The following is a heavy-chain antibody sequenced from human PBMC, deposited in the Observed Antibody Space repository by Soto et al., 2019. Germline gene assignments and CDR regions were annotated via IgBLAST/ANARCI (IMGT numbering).Heavy chain of an antibody. J-gene: IGHJ4*02. CDR2: IYYSGST. CDR1: GGSISSYY. D-gene: IGHD6-19*01. Sequence: SETLSLTCTVSGGSISSYYWSWIRQPPGKGLEWIGYIYYSGSTNYNPSLKSRVTISVDTFKNQFSLKLSSVTAADTAVYYCASGFDSSGWYYFDYWGQGTLVTVSS. V-gene: IGHV4-59*01. CDR3: ASGFDSSGWYYFDY.